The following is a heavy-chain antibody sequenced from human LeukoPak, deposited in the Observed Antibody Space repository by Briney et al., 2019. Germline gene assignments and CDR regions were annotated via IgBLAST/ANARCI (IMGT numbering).Heavy chain of an antibody. CDR3: AKDILDYGNRDY. V-gene: IGHV3-30*18. Sequence: GGSLRLSCAASGFTFSSYGMHWVRQAPGKGLEWVAVISYDGSNKYYADSVKGRFTISRDNSKNTLYLQMNSLRAEDTAVYYCAKDILDYGNRDYWGQGTLVTVSS. J-gene: IGHJ4*02. CDR2: ISYDGSNK. CDR1: GFTFSSYG. D-gene: IGHD4-11*01.